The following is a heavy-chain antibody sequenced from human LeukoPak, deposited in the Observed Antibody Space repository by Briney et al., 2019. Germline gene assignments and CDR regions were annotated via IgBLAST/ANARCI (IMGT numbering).Heavy chain of an antibody. CDR3: ARGYEDGYNQGYFDY. D-gene: IGHD5-12*01. V-gene: IGHV3-33*01. CDR1: GFTFSSYG. J-gene: IGHJ4*02. CDR2: IWYDGSDK. Sequence: GGSLRLSCAASGFTFSSYGMHWVRQAPGKGLEWVAVIWYDGSDKYYADSVKGRFTISRDNSKNTLYLQMNSLRAEDTAVYYCARGYEDGYNQGYFDYWGQGTLVTVSS.